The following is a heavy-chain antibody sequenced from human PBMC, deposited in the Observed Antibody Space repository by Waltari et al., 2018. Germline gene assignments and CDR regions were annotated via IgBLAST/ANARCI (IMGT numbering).Heavy chain of an antibody. Sequence: EVHLVQSGGGLIQPGGSMRLSCGASGFTFKNYWMTWVRQAPGKGLEWVANINQDGRDKNYVDSVEGRFTISRDNAQNSVYLQMNSLRAEDTAVYYCARDVPNGYFDYWGSGTLVTVSS. CDR3: ARDVPNGYFDY. CDR2: INQDGRDK. V-gene: IGHV3-7*01. J-gene: IGHJ4*02. D-gene: IGHD1-1*01. CDR1: GFTFKNYW.